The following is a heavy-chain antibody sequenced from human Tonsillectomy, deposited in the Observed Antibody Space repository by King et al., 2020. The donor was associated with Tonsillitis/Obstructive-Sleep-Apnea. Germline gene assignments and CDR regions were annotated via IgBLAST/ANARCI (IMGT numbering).Heavy chain of an antibody. CDR1: GFTFSSYD. J-gene: IGHJ5*02. V-gene: IGHV3-23*04. Sequence: VQLVESGGVLVQPGGSLRLSCAGSGFTFSSYDMSWVRQAPGKGLEWVSGISGSGGSTYYADSVKGRFTISRDNSKNTLYLQMNSLRAEDTAVYYCAKDGAVAGIDESNWFDPWGQGTLVTVSS. CDR3: AKDGAVAGIDESNWFDP. CDR2: ISGSGGST. D-gene: IGHD6-19*01.